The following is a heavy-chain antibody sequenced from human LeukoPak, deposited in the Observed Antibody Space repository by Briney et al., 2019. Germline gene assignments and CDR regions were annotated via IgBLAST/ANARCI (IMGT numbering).Heavy chain of an antibody. J-gene: IGHJ4*02. Sequence: GGSLRLSCAASGFTFSSCWRSWVRPSPGKGLEWVANIKQDGSEKSYVDSLKGRFTISRDNAKNSLYLQMNSLRAEDTATYYCARDYYASGSCDYWGQGTLVTVSS. CDR3: ARDYYASGSCDY. CDR2: IKQDGSEK. CDR1: GFTFSSCW. D-gene: IGHD3-10*01. V-gene: IGHV3-7*01.